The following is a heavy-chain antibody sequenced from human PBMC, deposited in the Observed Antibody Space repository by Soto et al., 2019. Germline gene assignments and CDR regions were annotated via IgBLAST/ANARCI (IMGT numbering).Heavy chain of an antibody. CDR3: ARVSAGGTRLFDS. D-gene: IGHD6-13*01. J-gene: IGHJ5*01. CDR1: GGSISTGVWY. V-gene: IGHV4-31*03. CDR2: IYYRGTT. Sequence: QVQLQESGPGLVKPSQTLSLTCSVSGGSISTGVWYWSWVREHPGKGLEWIGDIYYRGTTSYNPSLGSRVTISRDTSKNQVSLKVNSVTAADTAVYYCARVSAGGTRLFDSWGQGIRVTVSS.